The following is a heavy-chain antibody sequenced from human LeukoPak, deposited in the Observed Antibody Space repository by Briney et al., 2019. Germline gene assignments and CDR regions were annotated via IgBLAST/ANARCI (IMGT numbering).Heavy chain of an antibody. J-gene: IGHJ3*02. V-gene: IGHV3-23*01. CDR3: AKSQFGGVFDGFDI. CDR2: ISGSGAST. Sequence: GGSLRLSCAASGFTFSTYAMSWVRQAPGKGLEWVSAISGSGASTYYADSVKGRFTISRDNSKNTLYVQMNSLRAEDTAVYYCAKSQFGGVFDGFDIWGQGTMVTVSS. CDR1: GFTFSTYA. D-gene: IGHD3-16*01.